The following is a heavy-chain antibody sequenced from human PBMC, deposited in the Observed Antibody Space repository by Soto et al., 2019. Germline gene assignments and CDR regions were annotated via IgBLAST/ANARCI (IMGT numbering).Heavy chain of an antibody. CDR1: GFTFSSYG. V-gene: IGHV3-33*08. CDR3: ARDQDSPITMVRGVIPWFDP. D-gene: IGHD3-10*01. J-gene: IGHJ5*02. CDR2: IWYDGSDK. Sequence: GGPLRLSCAASGFTFSSYGTHWVRQAPGKGLEWVAVIWYDGSDKYYADSVKGRFTISRDNSKNTLYLQMNSLRAEDTAVYYCARDQDSPITMVRGVIPWFDPWGQGTLVTVSS.